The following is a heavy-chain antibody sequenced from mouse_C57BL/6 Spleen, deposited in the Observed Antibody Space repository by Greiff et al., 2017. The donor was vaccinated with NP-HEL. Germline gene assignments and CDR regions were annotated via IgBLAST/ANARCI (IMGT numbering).Heavy chain of an antibody. J-gene: IGHJ4*01. V-gene: IGHV5-12*01. CDR1: GFTFSDYY. Sequence: EVHLVESGGGLVQPGGSLKLSCAASGFTFSDYYMYWVRQTPEKRLEWVAYISNGGGSTYYPDTVKGRFTISRDNAKNTLYLQMSRLKSEDTAMYYCARQASVVAHAMDYWGQGTSVTVSS. D-gene: IGHD1-1*01. CDR2: ISNGGGST. CDR3: ARQASVVAHAMDY.